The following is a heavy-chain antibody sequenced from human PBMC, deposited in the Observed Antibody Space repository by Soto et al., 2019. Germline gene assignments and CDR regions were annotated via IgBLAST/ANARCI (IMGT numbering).Heavy chain of an antibody. J-gene: IGHJ4*02. Sequence: EVQLLESGGGLVQPGGSLRLSCAASGLTFSSYAMSWVRQAPGKGLEWVSAISGSGDSTYYADSVKGLFTITSDNSKNPLYLKLNSLRAEDTAVYYCAKVTSVYDILTAYDSWGQGTLVTVSS. D-gene: IGHD3-9*01. CDR2: ISGSGDST. CDR3: AKVTSVYDILTAYDS. V-gene: IGHV3-23*01. CDR1: GLTFSSYA.